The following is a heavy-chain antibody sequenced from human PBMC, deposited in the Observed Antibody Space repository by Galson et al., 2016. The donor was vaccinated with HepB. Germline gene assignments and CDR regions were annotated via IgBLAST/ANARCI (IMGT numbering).Heavy chain of an antibody. CDR2: ISYDGSNK. CDR3: ARHYCSSTSCRYYDGLDV. D-gene: IGHD2-2*01. Sequence: SLRLSCAASGFTFSNYAMHWVRQAPGKGLEWVAVISYDGSNKYYADSVKGRFTISRDNSKNTLYLQMNSLRAEDTAVYYCARHYCSSTSCRYYDGLDVWGQGTTGTVSS. V-gene: IGHV3-30*04. J-gene: IGHJ6*02. CDR1: GFTFSNYA.